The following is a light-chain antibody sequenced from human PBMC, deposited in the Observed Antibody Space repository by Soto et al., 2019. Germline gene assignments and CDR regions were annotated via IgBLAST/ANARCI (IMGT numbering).Light chain of an antibody. J-gene: IGKJ4*01. CDR3: QQYGSSLLT. V-gene: IGKV3-20*01. CDR1: QSVTSSY. Sequence: EIVLTQSPGTLSLSPGERVTLSRRAGQSVTSSYLAWYQQKPGQAPRLLIYDASSRATGIPDRFSGSGSGTDFTLTISRLELEDFAVYYCQQYGSSLLTFGGGTKVDIK. CDR2: DAS.